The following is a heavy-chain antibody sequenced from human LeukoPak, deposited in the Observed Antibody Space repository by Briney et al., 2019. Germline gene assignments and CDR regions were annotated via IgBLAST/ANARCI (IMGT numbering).Heavy chain of an antibody. D-gene: IGHD6-19*01. CDR3: ARHVAVAAKYDY. Sequence: PSETLSLTCTVSGDSKTSRTSCWSWIRQSPTNGLQWITCMYHTGGTFYSPSLRSRVVISLDASKNQFSLKLNSVTAADTAVYYCARHVAVAAKYDYWGQGIPVIVSS. CDR1: GDSKTSRTSC. J-gene: IGHJ4*02. V-gene: IGHV4-39*01. CDR2: MYHTGGT.